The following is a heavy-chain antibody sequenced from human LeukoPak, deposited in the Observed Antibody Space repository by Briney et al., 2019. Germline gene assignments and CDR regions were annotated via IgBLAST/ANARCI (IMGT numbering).Heavy chain of an antibody. Sequence: GGSLRLSCAASGFTFDDYAMHWVRQAPGKGLEWVSLISWDGDNTYYADSVRGRFTISRENSKKSLYLQMNSLRAEDTALYYCAKDLDVAGTINYYYYGMDVWGKGTTVTVSS. CDR2: ISWDGDNT. V-gene: IGHV3-43D*04. D-gene: IGHD6-19*01. CDR3: AKDLDVAGTINYYYYGMDV. CDR1: GFTFDDYA. J-gene: IGHJ6*04.